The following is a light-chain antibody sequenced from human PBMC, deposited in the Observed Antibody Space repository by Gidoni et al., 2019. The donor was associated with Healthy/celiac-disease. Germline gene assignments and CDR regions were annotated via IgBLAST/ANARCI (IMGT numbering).Light chain of an antibody. CDR1: QSVSSSY. CDR3: QQYGSSPYP. CDR2: GAS. J-gene: IGKJ2*01. Sequence: EIALTQSPGTLSLYPGESATLSCRASQSVSSSYLAWYQQKPGQAPRLLIYGASSRATGIPDRFSGSGSGTDFTLTISRLEPEDFAVYYFQQYGSSPYPFGQGTKLEIK. V-gene: IGKV3-20*01.